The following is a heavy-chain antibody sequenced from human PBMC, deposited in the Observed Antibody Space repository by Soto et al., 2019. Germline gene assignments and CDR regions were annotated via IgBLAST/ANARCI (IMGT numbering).Heavy chain of an antibody. Sequence: EVQLVESGGGLVQPGGSLRLSCAASGFTFNNYWMSWVRQAPGKGLEWVANIKEDGSEKSYVDSVKGRFTISRDNAKNSLYLQRNSLRAEDTAVYYCASSYAMDVWGQGTTVTVSS. CDR1: GFTFNNYW. J-gene: IGHJ6*02. CDR3: ASSYAMDV. CDR2: IKEDGSEK. V-gene: IGHV3-7*01.